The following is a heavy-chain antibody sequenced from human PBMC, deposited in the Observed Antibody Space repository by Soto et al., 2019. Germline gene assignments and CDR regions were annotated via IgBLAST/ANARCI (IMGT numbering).Heavy chain of an antibody. D-gene: IGHD6-19*01. CDR2: ISAVNGNT. V-gene: IGHV1-18*01. CDR3: ARDRGVAPPVAGNTHYYYYMDV. Sequence: QDQLVQSGAEVKKPGASVTVSCKASGYSFTNYGITWVRQAPGQGLEWLGWISAVNGNTHYAQKVQGRVTMTTDASTSTAYMELRSLRSDDTAVYYCARDRGVAPPVAGNTHYYYYMDVWDKGTTVTVSS. J-gene: IGHJ6*03. CDR1: GYSFTNYG.